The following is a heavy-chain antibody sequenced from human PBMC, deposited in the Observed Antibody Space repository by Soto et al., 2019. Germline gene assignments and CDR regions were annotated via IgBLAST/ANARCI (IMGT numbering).Heavy chain of an antibody. V-gene: IGHV4-39*01. CDR3: AGSGYLHYYYYYGMDV. D-gene: IGHD3-3*01. CDR1: GGSISSSSYY. J-gene: IGHJ6*02. Sequence: SETLSLTCTVSGGSISSSSYYWGWIRQPPGKGLEWIGSIYYSGSTYYNPSLKSRVTISVDTSKNQFSLKLSSVTAADTAVYYCAGSGYLHYYYYYGMDVWGQGTTVTVSS. CDR2: IYYSGST.